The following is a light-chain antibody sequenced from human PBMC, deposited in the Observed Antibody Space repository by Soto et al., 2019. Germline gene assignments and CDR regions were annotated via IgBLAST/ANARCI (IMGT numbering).Light chain of an antibody. CDR1: QDISNY. CDR2: DAS. V-gene: IGKV1-33*01. CDR3: QQYDGSPIT. J-gene: IGKJ5*01. Sequence: DVQVTQSASALSASVGDRVTITCQASQDISNYLNWYQQKPGKAPKLLIYDASNLETGVPSRFSGSGSETDFTFTISSLQPEDIALYICQQYDGSPITFGQGTRLEIK.